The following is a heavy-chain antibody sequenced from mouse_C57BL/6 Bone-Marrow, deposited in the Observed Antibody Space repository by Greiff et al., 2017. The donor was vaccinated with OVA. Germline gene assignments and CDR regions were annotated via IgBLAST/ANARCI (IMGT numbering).Heavy chain of an antibody. J-gene: IGHJ1*03. CDR2: IWRGGST. Sequence: QVQLQQSGPGLVQPSQSLSITCTVSGFSLTSYGVHWVRQSPGKGLEWLGVIWRGGSTDYNAAFMSRLSITKDNSKSHVFFKMNSLQADDTAIYYYAKKRDGSSYWYFDVWGTGTTVTVSS. CDR3: AKKRDGSSYWYFDV. V-gene: IGHV2-5*01. D-gene: IGHD1-1*01. CDR1: GFSLTSYG.